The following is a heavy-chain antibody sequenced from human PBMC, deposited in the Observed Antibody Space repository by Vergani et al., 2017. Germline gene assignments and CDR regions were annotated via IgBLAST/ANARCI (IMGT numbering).Heavy chain of an antibody. V-gene: IGHV1-69*01. Sequence: QVQLVQSGAEVKKPGSSVKVSCKASGGTFSSYGISWVRQAPGQGLEWMGGIIPIFGTANYAQKFQGRVTITADESTSTAYMELSSLRSEDTAVYYCAKAPRITFGGVISYYFDYWGQGTLVTVSS. CDR1: GGTFSSYG. CDR2: IIPIFGTA. CDR3: AKAPRITFGGVISYYFDY. J-gene: IGHJ4*02. D-gene: IGHD3-16*02.